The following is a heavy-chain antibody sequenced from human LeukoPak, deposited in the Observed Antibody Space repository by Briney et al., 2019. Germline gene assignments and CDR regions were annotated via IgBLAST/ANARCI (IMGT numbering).Heavy chain of an antibody. J-gene: IGHJ3*02. CDR3: ARLAVVIGAFDI. CDR1: GGSISSYY. CDR2: IYYSGST. V-gene: IGHV4-59*01. Sequence: PSETLSLTCTVSGGSISSYYWSWIRQPPGKGLEGIGYIYYSGSTNYNPSLKSRVTISVDTSRNQFSLKLSSVTAADTAVYYCARLAVVIGAFDIWGQGTMVTVSS. D-gene: IGHD3-22*01.